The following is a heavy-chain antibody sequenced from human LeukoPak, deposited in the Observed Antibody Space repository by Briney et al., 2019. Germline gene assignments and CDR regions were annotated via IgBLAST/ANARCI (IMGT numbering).Heavy chain of an antibody. Sequence: GGSLRLSCAASGFTFSSYDMHWVRQATGKGLEWVSAIGTAGDTYYPGSVKGRFTISRENAKNSLYLQMNSLRAGDTAVYYCARERITMVRGVIITRGYFDYWGQGTLVTVSS. CDR2: IGTAGDT. CDR3: ARERITMVRGVIITRGYFDY. D-gene: IGHD3-10*01. J-gene: IGHJ4*02. CDR1: GFTFSSYD. V-gene: IGHV3-13*01.